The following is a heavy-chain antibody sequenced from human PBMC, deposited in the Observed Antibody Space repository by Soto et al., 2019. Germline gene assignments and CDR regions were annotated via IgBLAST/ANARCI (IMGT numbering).Heavy chain of an antibody. D-gene: IGHD2-2*01. V-gene: IGHV3-48*02. CDR1: GFTFSSYS. CDR2: ISSSSSTI. Sequence: GGSLRLSCAASGFTFSSYSVNWVRQAPGKGLEWVSYISSSSSTIYYADPVKGRFTISRDNAKNSLYLQMNSLRDEDTAVYYCARAVVVPAAMSGYYYYYGMDVWGQGTTVTVSS. CDR3: ARAVVVPAAMSGYYYYYGMDV. J-gene: IGHJ6*02.